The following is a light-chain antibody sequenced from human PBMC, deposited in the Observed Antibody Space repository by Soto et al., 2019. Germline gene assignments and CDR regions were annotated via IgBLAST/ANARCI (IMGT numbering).Light chain of an antibody. CDR3: QQLYIFPLT. V-gene: IGKV1-9*01. J-gene: IGKJ5*01. Sequence: DIHLTQSPSFLSASVGDRVTITCRASQGISSFLVWYQQKPGKAPNLLMYAASTLQSGVPSRFSGGESGTEYTLTISSLQPEDSATYYCQQLYIFPLTFGQGTRLEIK. CDR1: QGISSF. CDR2: AAS.